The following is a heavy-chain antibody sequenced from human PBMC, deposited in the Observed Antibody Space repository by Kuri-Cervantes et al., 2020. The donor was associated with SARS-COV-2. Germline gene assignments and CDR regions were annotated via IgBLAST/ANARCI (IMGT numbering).Heavy chain of an antibody. Sequence: GESLKISCAASGFTFSSYAMHWVRQAPGKGLEWVAVISYDGSNKYYADSVKGRFTISRDNSKNTLYLQMHSLRAEDTAVYYCARDPDDILTGYVAFDIWGQGTMVTVSS. J-gene: IGHJ3*02. CDR1: GFTFSSYA. D-gene: IGHD3-9*01. CDR2: ISYDGSNK. V-gene: IGHV3-30*04. CDR3: ARDPDDILTGYVAFDI.